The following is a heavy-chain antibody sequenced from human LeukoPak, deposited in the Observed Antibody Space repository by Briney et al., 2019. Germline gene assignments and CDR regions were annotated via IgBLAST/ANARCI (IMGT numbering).Heavy chain of an antibody. J-gene: IGHJ4*02. CDR3: ASLYSSWDFDY. CDR2: IYYSGST. D-gene: IGHD6-13*01. Sequence: SETLSLXCTVSGGSISSYYWSWIRQPPGKGLEWIGYIYYSGSTYYNPSLKSRVTISVDTSKNQFSLKLSSVTAADTAVYYCASLYSSWDFDYWGQGTLVTVSS. CDR1: GGSISSYY. V-gene: IGHV4-59*08.